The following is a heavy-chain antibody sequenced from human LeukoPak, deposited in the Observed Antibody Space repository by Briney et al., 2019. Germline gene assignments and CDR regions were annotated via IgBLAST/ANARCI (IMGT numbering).Heavy chain of an antibody. D-gene: IGHD3-9*01. CDR2: IKQDGSEK. V-gene: IGHV3-7*01. Sequence: GGSLRLSCAASGFTFSSYWMSWVRQAPGKGLEWVSNIKQDGSEKYYVGSVKGRFTISRDNAKNSLYLQMNGLRAEDTAVYYCAREKARYFDWLPNPSFDYWGQGTLVTVSS. J-gene: IGHJ4*02. CDR1: GFTFSSYW. CDR3: AREKARYFDWLPNPSFDY.